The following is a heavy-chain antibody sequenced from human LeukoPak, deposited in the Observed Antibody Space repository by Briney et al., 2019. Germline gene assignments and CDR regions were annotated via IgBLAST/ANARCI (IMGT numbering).Heavy chain of an antibody. CDR2: ISRNSGTI. J-gene: IGHJ4*02. D-gene: IGHD2-8*01. CDR3: AREQRFCTNGVCSFLKVFDY. Sequence: RPGGSLRLSCAASGFTFDDYAMHWVRQAPGKGHEWVSGISRNSGTIGYADSVKGRFTISRDNAKNSLYLQMNSLRAEDTAVYYCAREQRFCTNGVCSFLKVFDYWGQGTLVTVSS. V-gene: IGHV3-9*01. CDR1: GFTFDDYA.